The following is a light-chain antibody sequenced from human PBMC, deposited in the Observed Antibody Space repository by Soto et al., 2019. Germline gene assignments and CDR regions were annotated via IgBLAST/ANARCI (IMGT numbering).Light chain of an antibody. V-gene: IGKV3-20*01. Sequence: EIVLTQSPGTLSLSPGERATLSCRASQSVSNSHLAWHQQKPGQAPRLLIFDVSSRAAGIPDRFSGSGSGTDFTLTSSRLEPEDYAVYYCQQYDKSPLTFGGGTKVEIK. J-gene: IGKJ4*01. CDR1: QSVSNSH. CDR3: QQYDKSPLT. CDR2: DVS.